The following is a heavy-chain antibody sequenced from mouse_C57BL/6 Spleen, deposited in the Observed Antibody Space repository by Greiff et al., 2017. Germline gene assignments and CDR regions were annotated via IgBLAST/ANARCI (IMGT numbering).Heavy chain of an antibody. CDR1: GYSFTGYY. CDR3: ARSGDGLAY. J-gene: IGHJ3*01. CDR2: INPSTGGT. D-gene: IGHD2-3*01. Sequence: VQLQQSGPELVKPGASVKLSCKASGYSFTGYYMNWVKQSPEKSLEWIGEINPSTGGTTYNQKFKAKATLTVDKSSSTAYMQLKSLTSEDSAVYCCARSGDGLAYWGQGTLVTVSA. V-gene: IGHV1-42*01.